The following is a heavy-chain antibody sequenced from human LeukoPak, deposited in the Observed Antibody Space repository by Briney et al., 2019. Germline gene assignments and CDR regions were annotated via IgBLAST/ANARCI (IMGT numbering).Heavy chain of an antibody. Sequence: GGSLRLSCAASGFTFSSYSMNWVRQAPGKGLEWVSSISSSSSYMYYADSVKGRFTISRDNAKNSLYLQMNSLRAEDTAVYYCARADTAMAAADYWGQGTLVTVSS. CDR1: GFTFSSYS. CDR2: ISSSSSYM. D-gene: IGHD5-18*01. J-gene: IGHJ4*02. V-gene: IGHV3-21*01. CDR3: ARADTAMAAADY.